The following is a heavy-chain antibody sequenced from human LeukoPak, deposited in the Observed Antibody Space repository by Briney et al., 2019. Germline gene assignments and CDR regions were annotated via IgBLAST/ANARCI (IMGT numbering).Heavy chain of an antibody. D-gene: IGHD2-8*01. CDR2: ITWDGDTT. J-gene: IGHJ4*02. CDR3: AKYTTNGDGYWESYFAY. V-gene: IGHV3-43*01. CDR1: GFTFDDYT. Sequence: PGGSLRLSCAASGFTFDDYTMHWVRQAPGKGLEWVSLITWDGDTTYYADSVKGRFTISRDNSKNSLYLQMNSLTTDDTAFYYCAKYTTNGDGYWESYFAYWGQGTLVTVSS.